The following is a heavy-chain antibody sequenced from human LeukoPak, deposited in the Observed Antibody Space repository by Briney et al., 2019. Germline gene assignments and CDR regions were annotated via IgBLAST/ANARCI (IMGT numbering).Heavy chain of an antibody. CDR3: ARRKWSNGDNWFDP. CDR2: IYPGDSHT. J-gene: IGHJ5*02. Sequence: GESLKISCEGSGYSFTNYWVAWVRQMPGKGLEWMGIIYPGDSHTRYSPSFQGQVTISADKSISTAYLQWSSLKASDTAMYYCARRKWSNGDNWFDPWGPGTLVTVSS. D-gene: IGHD2-15*01. V-gene: IGHV5-51*01. CDR1: GYSFTNYW.